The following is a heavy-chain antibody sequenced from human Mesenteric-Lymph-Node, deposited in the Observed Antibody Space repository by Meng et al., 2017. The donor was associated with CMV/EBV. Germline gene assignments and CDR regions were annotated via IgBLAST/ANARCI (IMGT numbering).Heavy chain of an antibody. CDR2: IYYSGST. D-gene: IGHD3-3*01. CDR1: GGSISSGDYY. CDR3: ARASSYYDFWRGRMHTQNFDY. J-gene: IGHJ4*02. V-gene: IGHV4-30-4*08. Sequence: SETLSLTCTVSGGSISSGDYYWSWIRQPPGEGLEWIGYIYYSGSTYYNPSLKSRVTISVDTSKNQFSLKLSSVTAADTAVYYCARASSYYDFWRGRMHTQNFDYWGQGTLVTVSS.